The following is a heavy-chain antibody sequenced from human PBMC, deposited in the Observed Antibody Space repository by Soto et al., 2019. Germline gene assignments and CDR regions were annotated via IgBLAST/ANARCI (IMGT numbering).Heavy chain of an antibody. J-gene: IGHJ4*02. V-gene: IGHV1-3*01. D-gene: IGHD2-15*01. CDR1: GNTVPNYA. Sequence: ASVKVSCKASGNTVPNYAIHWVRQAPGQRLEWMGWINGGNGNTYYSEHFQGRVTFTRDTSAGTVYMQLSSLTSEDTAVYYCARDDSGCSGSPYIDYFNYWGQGALLTVSS. CDR3: ARDDSGCSGSPYIDYFNY. CDR2: INGGNGNT.